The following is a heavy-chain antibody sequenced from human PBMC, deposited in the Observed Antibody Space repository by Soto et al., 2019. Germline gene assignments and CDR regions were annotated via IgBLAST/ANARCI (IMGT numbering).Heavy chain of an antibody. CDR1: GFTFSSYA. CDR2: ISSNGGST. J-gene: IGHJ5*02. V-gene: IGHV3-64D*08. D-gene: IGHD6-6*01. Sequence: GGSLRLSCSASGFTFSSYAMHWVRQAPGKGLEYVSAISSNGGSTYYADSVKGRFTISRDNSKNTLYLQMSSLRAEDTAVYYCVKVRYSSSSRVLGNWFDPWGQGTLVTVSS. CDR3: VKVRYSSSSRVLGNWFDP.